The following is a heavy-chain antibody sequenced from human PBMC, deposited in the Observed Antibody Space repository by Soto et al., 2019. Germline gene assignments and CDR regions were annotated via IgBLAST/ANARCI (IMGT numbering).Heavy chain of an antibody. CDR2: ISSNSAYI. D-gene: IGHD6-13*01. V-gene: IGHV3-21*01. J-gene: IGHJ5*02. Sequence: GGSLRLSCAASGFTFRSFTMSWVRQAPGKGLEWVSTISSNSAYIYYADALRGRFTISRDNAKNSLHLQMNSLRAEDTAVYYCTRDASRDSSARGWFDPWGPGTLVTVSS. CDR3: TRDASRDSSARGWFDP. CDR1: GFTFRSFT.